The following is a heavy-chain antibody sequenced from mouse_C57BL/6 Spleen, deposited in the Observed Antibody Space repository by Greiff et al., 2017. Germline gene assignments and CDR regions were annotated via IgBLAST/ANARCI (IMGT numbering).Heavy chain of an antibody. CDR1: GYTFTSYG. J-gene: IGHJ3*01. D-gene: IGHD2-2*01. CDR2: IYPRSGNT. V-gene: IGHV1-81*01. Sequence: VQLQQSGAELARPGASVKLSCKASGYTFTSYGISWVKQRTGQGLEWIGEIYPRSGNTYYNEKFKGKATLTADKSSSTAYMELRSLTSEDSAVYFCARWGGYDWFAYWGQGTLVTVSA. CDR3: ARWGGYDWFAY.